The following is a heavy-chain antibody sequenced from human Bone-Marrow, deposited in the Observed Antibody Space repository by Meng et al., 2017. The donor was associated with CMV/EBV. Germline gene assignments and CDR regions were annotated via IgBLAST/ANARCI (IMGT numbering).Heavy chain of an antibody. CDR2: INPNSGGT. CDR1: GYTFTSYD. J-gene: IGHJ3*02. D-gene: IGHD3-3*01. Sequence: ASVKVSCKASGYTFTSYDINWVRQATGQGLEWMGWINPNSGGTNYAQKFQGRVTMTRDTSISTAYMELSRLRSDDTAVYYCARDRGWYDFWSGYTVGAFDIWGQGTMVTVSS. CDR3: ARDRGWYDFWSGYTVGAFDI. V-gene: IGHV1-2*02.